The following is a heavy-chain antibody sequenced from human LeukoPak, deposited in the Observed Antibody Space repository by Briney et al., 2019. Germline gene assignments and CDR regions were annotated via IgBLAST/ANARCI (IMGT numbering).Heavy chain of an antibody. Sequence: NPSETLSLTCTVSGGSISSSSYYWGWLRQPPGKGLEWIGSIYYSGSTYYNPSLKSRVTISVDTSKNQFSLNLSSVTAADTAVYYCARDQRWSSRSYYYHYMDVWGKGTTVTVSS. V-gene: IGHV4-39*07. J-gene: IGHJ6*03. CDR3: ARDQRWSSRSYYYHYMDV. D-gene: IGHD6-13*01. CDR1: GGSISSSSYY. CDR2: IYYSGST.